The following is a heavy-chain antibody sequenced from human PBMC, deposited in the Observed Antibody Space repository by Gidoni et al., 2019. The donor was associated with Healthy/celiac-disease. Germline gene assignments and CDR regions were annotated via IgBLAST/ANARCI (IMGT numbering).Heavy chain of an antibody. CDR2: INHSGST. D-gene: IGHD3-10*01. CDR3: ARGGRNKVRGVAWPRHYGMDV. V-gene: IGHV4-34*01. J-gene: IGHJ6*02. Sequence: QVQLQQWGAGLLKPSETLSLTCAVYGGSFSGYYWSWIRQPPGKGLEWIGEINHSGSTNYNPCLKSRVTISVDTSKNQFSLKLSSVTAADTAVYYCARGGRNKVRGVAWPRHYGMDVWGQGTTVTVSS. CDR1: GGSFSGYY.